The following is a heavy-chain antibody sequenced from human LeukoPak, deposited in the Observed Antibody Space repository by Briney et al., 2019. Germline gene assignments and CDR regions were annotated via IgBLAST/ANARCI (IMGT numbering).Heavy chain of an antibody. CDR2: IRSKVYAETT. J-gene: IGHJ4*02. CDR1: GFTFGDYA. V-gene: IGHV3-49*03. D-gene: IGHD6-6*01. Sequence: GGSLRLSCTGSGFTFGDYAMSWFRQAPGKGLEWVSFIRSKVYAETTEYAASVKGRFTISRDDSKSIAYLQMNSLKPEDTAVYYCQKYSSSSFDFWGQGTLVTVSS. CDR3: QKYSSSSFDF.